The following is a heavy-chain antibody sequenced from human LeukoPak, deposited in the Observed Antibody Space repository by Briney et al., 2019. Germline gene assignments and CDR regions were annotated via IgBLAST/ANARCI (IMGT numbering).Heavy chain of an antibody. D-gene: IGHD6-13*01. V-gene: IGHV3-21*01. CDR1: GFTFSSYS. CDR3: ARESTCSSWSRTIDY. J-gene: IGHJ4*02. Sequence: GGSLRLSCAASGFTFSSYSMNWVRQAPGKGLEWVSSISSSSSYIYYADSVKGRFTISRDNAKNSLYLQMNSLRAEDTAVYYCARESTCSSWSRTIDYWGQGTLVTVSS. CDR2: ISSSSSYI.